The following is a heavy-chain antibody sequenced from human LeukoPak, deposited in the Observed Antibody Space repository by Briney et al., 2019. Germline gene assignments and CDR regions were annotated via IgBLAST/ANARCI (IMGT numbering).Heavy chain of an antibody. Sequence: SETLSLTCRVFGASISSFYWSWIRQSPGKGLEWLGYISNSGRTIYNPSLRSRVAISGDTSKNQLSLNLASVTAADSAVYYCARHGGPTDYWGQGTLVTVSS. CDR1: GASISSFY. D-gene: IGHD4-23*01. V-gene: IGHV4-59*01. J-gene: IGHJ4*02. CDR3: ARHGGPTDY. CDR2: ISNSGRT.